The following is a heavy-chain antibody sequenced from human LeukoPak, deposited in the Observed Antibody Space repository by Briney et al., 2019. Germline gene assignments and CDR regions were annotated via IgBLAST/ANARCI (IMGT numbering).Heavy chain of an antibody. CDR1: GGSVSSGSYY. Sequence: SETLSLTCTVSGGSVSSGSYYWSWIRQPPGKGLEWIGYIYYSGSTNYNPSLKSRVTISVDTSKNQFSLELSSVTAADTAVYYCARDHCSGGSCYWFDPWGQGTLVTVSS. V-gene: IGHV4-61*01. D-gene: IGHD2-15*01. CDR3: ARDHCSGGSCYWFDP. CDR2: IYYSGST. J-gene: IGHJ5*02.